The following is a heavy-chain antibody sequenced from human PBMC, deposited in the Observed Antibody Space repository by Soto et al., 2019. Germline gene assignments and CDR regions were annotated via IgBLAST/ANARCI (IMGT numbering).Heavy chain of an antibody. J-gene: IGHJ6*02. V-gene: IGHV3-9*01. CDR1: GFTFDDYA. CDR3: AKDSEIYGMDV. CDR2: ISWNSGSI. Sequence: EVQLVESGGGLVQPGRSLRLSCAASGFTFDDYAMHWVRQAPGKGLEWVSGISWNSGSIGYADSVKGRFTISRDNAKNSLYLQMNSLRAEDTALYYCAKDSEIYGMDVWGQGTTVTVSS.